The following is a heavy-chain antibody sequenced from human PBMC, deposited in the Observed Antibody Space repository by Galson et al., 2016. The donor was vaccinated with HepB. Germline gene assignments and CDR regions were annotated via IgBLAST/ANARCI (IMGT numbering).Heavy chain of an antibody. Sequence: VKVSCKASGYRFTSSSISWVRQAPGQGFEWMGWISAYNGHTNYAQKLQGRVTMTADTSTSTAYMELRSLSSDDTAVYYCARDNSRRENSGYHAFDIWGQGTMVTVSS. V-gene: IGHV1-18*01. D-gene: IGHD3-22*01. J-gene: IGHJ3*02. CDR2: ISAYNGHT. CDR1: GYRFTSSS. CDR3: ARDNSRRENSGYHAFDI.